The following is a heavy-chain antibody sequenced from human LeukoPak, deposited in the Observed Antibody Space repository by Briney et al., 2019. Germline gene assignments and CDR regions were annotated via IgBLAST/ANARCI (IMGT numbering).Heavy chain of an antibody. Sequence: ASETLSLTCAVSGGSFSGYYWTWIRQPPGKGLEWIGEINHSGSANYNPSLKSRVTISLDTSKNQFSLKLSSVTAADTAVYYCARGQGTVTTHWGQGTLVTVSS. V-gene: IGHV4-34*01. D-gene: IGHD4-17*01. CDR2: INHSGSA. CDR1: GGSFSGYY. CDR3: ARGQGTVTTH. J-gene: IGHJ4*02.